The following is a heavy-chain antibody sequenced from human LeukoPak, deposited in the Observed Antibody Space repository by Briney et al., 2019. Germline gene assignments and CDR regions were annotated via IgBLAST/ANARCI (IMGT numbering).Heavy chain of an antibody. CDR2: INPSGGST. CDR3: ARALAVAGLDY. CDR1: GYTFTSYY. D-gene: IGHD6-19*01. Sequence: GASVKVSCKASGYTFTSYYMHWVRQAPGQGLEWMGIINPSGGSTRYAQKFQGRVTMARGMSTSTVYMELSSLRSEDTAVYYCARALAVAGLDYWGQGTLVTVSS. J-gene: IGHJ4*02. V-gene: IGHV1-46*01.